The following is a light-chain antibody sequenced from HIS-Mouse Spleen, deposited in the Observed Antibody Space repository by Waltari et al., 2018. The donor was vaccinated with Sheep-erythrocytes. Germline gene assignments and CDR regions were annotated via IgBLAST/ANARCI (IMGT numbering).Light chain of an antibody. CDR1: SSDVGSYNL. CDR2: VGS. V-gene: IGLV2-23*01. CDR3: CSYAGSSTWV. Sequence: QSALTHPASVSGSPGQSITISCTGTSSDVGSYNLVSWYQQTPGKAPKRMIHVGSKRPSGVSNRLSGSKSGNTASLTISGLQAEDEADYYCCSYAGSSTWVFGGGTKLTVL. J-gene: IGLJ3*02.